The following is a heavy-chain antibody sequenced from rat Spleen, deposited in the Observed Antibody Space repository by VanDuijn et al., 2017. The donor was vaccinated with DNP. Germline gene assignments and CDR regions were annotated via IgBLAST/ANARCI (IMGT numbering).Heavy chain of an antibody. Sequence: EVQLVESGGGLVQPGRSLKLSCAASGFTFSDYNMAWVRQAPKKGLEWVATIGYDGSSTYYRDSVKGRFTISRDNAKSTLYLQMNSLRSEDMATYYCVRWNSGHFDYWGQGVMVTVSS. CDR1: GFTFSDYN. V-gene: IGHV5-7*01. D-gene: IGHD4-3*01. J-gene: IGHJ2*01. CDR3: VRWNSGHFDY. CDR2: IGYDGSST.